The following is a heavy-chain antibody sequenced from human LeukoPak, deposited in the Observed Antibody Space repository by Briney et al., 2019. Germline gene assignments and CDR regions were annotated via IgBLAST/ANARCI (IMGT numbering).Heavy chain of an antibody. Sequence: PGGSLRLSCAASGFTFSSYAMSWVRQAPGKGLEWVSAISGSGGSTYYADSVKGRFTISRDNSKNTLYLQMNSLRAEDTAVYYCAKDRVMITFGGVIDLGYWGQGTLVTVSS. D-gene: IGHD3-16*02. J-gene: IGHJ4*02. CDR2: ISGSGGST. CDR3: AKDRVMITFGGVIDLGY. V-gene: IGHV3-23*01. CDR1: GFTFSSYA.